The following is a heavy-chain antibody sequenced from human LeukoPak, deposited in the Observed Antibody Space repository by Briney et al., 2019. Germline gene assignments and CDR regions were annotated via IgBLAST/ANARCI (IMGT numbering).Heavy chain of an antibody. Sequence: GGSLRLSCAASGFTSSSYAISWVRQAPGKGLEWVSSICGSGICTFYADSVKGRFTLSRDNSKNTLYLQMNSLRAEDTAVYYCAKDPMYSYGNWGRYFDYWGQGILVTVSS. V-gene: IGHV3-23*01. CDR3: AKDPMYSYGNWGRYFDY. J-gene: IGHJ4*02. CDR2: ICGSGICT. CDR1: GFTSSSYA. D-gene: IGHD5-18*01.